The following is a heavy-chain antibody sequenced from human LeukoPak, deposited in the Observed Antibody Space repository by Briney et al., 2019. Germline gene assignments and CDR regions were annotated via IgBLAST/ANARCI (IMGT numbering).Heavy chain of an antibody. CDR1: GGSFSGYY. CDR2: INHSGST. Sequence: SETLSLTCAVYGGSFSGYYWSWIRQPPGKGLEWIGEINHSGSTNYNPSLKSRVTISVDTSKNQFSLKLSSVIAADTAVYYCARAPPYGSGSYKGMDVWGKGTTVTVSS. V-gene: IGHV4-34*01. CDR3: ARAPPYGSGSYKGMDV. J-gene: IGHJ6*04. D-gene: IGHD3-10*01.